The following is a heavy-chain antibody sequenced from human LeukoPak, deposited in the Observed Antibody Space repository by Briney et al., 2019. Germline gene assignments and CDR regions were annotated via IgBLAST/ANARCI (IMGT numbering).Heavy chain of an antibody. J-gene: IGHJ4*02. CDR1: GYTFTNYD. V-gene: IGHV1-8*01. CDR3: TRDWTY. CDR2: VNPDSGDT. D-gene: IGHD1-1*01. Sequence: ASVKLSCKTSGYTFTNYDINWVRRASGQGLEWMGWVNPDSGDTGYAQKFQGRLTMTTNTSSRMAYMEMTSLRSDDTAVYYRTRDWTYWGPGTLVTVSS.